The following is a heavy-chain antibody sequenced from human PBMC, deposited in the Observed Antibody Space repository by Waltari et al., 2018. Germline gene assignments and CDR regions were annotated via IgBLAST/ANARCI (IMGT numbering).Heavy chain of an antibody. CDR1: GYTFSKFG. J-gene: IGHJ4*02. CDR3: SRDGDNFDTSGPFDS. D-gene: IGHD3-22*01. Sequence: QVHLVQSGPEVKKPGASVKVSCKASGYTFSKFGLSWVRQAPGQGREWMGWVSPYNGNTNYAQTLQCRVTMTTDTSTTTAYMELRGLRSDDTAVYYCSRDGDNFDTSGPFDSSGQGTLVIVSS. V-gene: IGHV1-18*01. CDR2: VSPYNGNT.